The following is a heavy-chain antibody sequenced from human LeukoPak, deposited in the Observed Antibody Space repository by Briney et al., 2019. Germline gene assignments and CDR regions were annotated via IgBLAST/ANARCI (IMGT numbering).Heavy chain of an antibody. CDR1: EFTFSNYW. CDR3: AREVGSGNSDRYFDY. D-gene: IGHD3-10*01. J-gene: IGHJ4*02. CDR2: INSDGSGT. V-gene: IGHV3-74*01. Sequence: GGSLRLSCAASEFTFSNYWIHWVRQAPGKGLVWVSRINSDGSGTNYADSVKGRFTISRDNSNNTLYLQTKSLRAEDTAVYYCAREVGSGNSDRYFDYWGQGTLVTVS.